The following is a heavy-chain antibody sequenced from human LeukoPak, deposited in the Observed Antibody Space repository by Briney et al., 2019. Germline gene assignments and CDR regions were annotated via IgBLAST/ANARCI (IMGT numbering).Heavy chain of an antibody. CDR3: ARDGDAFWFDP. D-gene: IGHD7-27*01. CDR1: GFTFSSYW. J-gene: IGHJ5*02. CDR2: IKQDGSEK. V-gene: IGHV3-7*01. Sequence: GGSLRLSCAASGFTFSSYWMSWVRQAPGKGQEWVANIKQDGSEKYYVDSVKGRFTISRDNAKNSLYLQMNSLRAEDTAVYYCARDGDAFWFDPWGQGTLVTVSS.